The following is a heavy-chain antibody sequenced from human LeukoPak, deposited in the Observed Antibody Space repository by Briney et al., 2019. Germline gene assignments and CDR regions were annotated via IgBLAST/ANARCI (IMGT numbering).Heavy chain of an antibody. CDR2: IRPDGSEK. D-gene: IGHD3-10*02. V-gene: IGHV3-7*01. J-gene: IGHJ6*04. CDR1: GFTFSSSW. CDR3: AELGITMIGGV. Sequence: GGSLKLSCAASGFTFSSSWMSWVRRAPAKGLEWVGNIRPDGSEKQYVDSVKGRFTISRDNAQNSLYLQMNSLRAEDTAVYYCAELGITMIGGVWGKGTTVTISS.